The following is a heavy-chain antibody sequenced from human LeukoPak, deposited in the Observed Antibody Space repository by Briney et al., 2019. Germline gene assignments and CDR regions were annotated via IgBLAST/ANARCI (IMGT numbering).Heavy chain of an antibody. CDR2: ISWSSGII. CDR1: GFTFDDHG. D-gene: IGHD2-2*01. Sequence: GRSLRLSCAASGFTFDDHGMHWVRQAPGKGLEWVSGISWSSGIIGYADSVKGRFTISRDNAKNSLYLQMDSLRAEDTAVYYCAKLPYVPVALAYWGQGTLVSVSS. CDR3: AKLPYVPVALAY. V-gene: IGHV3-9*01. J-gene: IGHJ4*02.